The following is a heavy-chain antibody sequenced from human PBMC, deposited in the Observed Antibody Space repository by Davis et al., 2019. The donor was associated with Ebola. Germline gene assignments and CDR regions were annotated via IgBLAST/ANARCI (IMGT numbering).Heavy chain of an antibody. J-gene: IGHJ4*02. CDR2: ISGAGYNT. Sequence: PGGSLSLSCEASGFSFTNYAMNWVRQGPGQGLEWVSGISGAGYNTYHADSVKGRFTISRDNSKNTLYLQMNSLSADDTAVYYCATCGFCISSSGIDYRGQGTLVTVSS. CDR1: GFSFTNYA. D-gene: IGHD6-19*01. V-gene: IGHV3-23*01. CDR3: ATCGFCISSSGIDY.